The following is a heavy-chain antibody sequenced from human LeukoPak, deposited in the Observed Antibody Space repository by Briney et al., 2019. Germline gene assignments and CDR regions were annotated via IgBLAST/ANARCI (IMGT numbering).Heavy chain of an antibody. CDR3: ARDNRPLLLWFGEPAEYYYYGMDV. J-gene: IGHJ6*02. Sequence: GGTLRLSCAASGVTVSSYYMSWVRQAPGKGLEWVSDIYSGGSTYYADSVKGRCTISRDNSKNTLYLQMNRLRAEDTAVYYCARDNRPLLLWFGEPAEYYYYGMDVWGQGTTVTVSS. V-gene: IGHV3-66*01. CDR1: GVTVSSYY. CDR2: IYSGGST. D-gene: IGHD3-10*01.